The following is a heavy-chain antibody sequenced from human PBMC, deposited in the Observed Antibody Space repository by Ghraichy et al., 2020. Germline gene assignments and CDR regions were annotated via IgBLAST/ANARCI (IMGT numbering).Heavy chain of an antibody. CDR1: GFTFSSYG. CDR2: IRYDGSNK. V-gene: IGHV3-30*02. D-gene: IGHD6-13*01. Sequence: LSLTCAASGFTFSSYGMHWVRQAPGKGLEWVAFIRYDGSNKYYADSVKGRFTISRDNSKNTLYLQMNSLRAEDTAVYYCARSGYSSSWSDYWGQGTLVTVSS. J-gene: IGHJ4*02. CDR3: ARSGYSSSWSDY.